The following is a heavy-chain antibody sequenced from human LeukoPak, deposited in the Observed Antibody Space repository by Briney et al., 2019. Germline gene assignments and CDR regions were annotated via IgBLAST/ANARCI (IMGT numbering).Heavy chain of an antibody. CDR3: ARERPSQASWRYYDFWSGYSNDY. J-gene: IGHJ4*02. V-gene: IGHV1-18*01. CDR2: ISAYNGNT. CDR1: GYTFTSYG. D-gene: IGHD3-3*01. Sequence: ASVKVSCKASGYTFTSYGISWVRQAPGQGLEWMGWISAYNGNTNYAQKLQGRVTMTTDTSTSTAYMELRSLRSDDTAVYYCARERPSQASWRYYDFWSGYSNDYWGQGTLVTVSS.